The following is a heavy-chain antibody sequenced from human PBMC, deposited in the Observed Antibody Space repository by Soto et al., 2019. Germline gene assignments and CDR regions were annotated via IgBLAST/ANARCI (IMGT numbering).Heavy chain of an antibody. V-gene: IGHV4-59*08. Sequence: SETLSLTCTVSGVSITSHYWSWIRQSPGKGLEWIAYAHYRGSTNYNPSLKSRVTVSIDTSKSQVSLRLSSVTAADTAVYYCARRYGYYFDYWGQGTLVTVSS. CDR3: ARRYGYYFDY. CDR2: AHYRGST. D-gene: IGHD4-17*01. CDR1: GVSITSHY. J-gene: IGHJ4*02.